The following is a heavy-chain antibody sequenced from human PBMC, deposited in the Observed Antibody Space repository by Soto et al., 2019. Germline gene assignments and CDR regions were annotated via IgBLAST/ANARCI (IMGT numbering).Heavy chain of an antibody. J-gene: IGHJ4*02. CDR1: GYTFTSYA. V-gene: IGHV1-3*01. CDR3: ARFQLEAARPSQFDY. Sequence: ASVKVSCKASGYTFTSYAMHWVRQAPGQRLEWMGWINAGNGNTKYSQKFQGRVTITRDTSASTAYMELSSLRSEDTAVYYCARFQLEAARPSQFDYWGQGTLVTVSS. CDR2: INAGNGNT. D-gene: IGHD6-6*01.